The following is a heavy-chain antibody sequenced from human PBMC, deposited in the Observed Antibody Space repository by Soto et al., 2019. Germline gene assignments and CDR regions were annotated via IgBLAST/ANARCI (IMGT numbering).Heavy chain of an antibody. CDR2: FVVGGGST. D-gene: IGHD3-16*01. J-gene: IGHJ6*02. CDR3: AKNRKSRGGGPYSGREV. Sequence: XXSLRLSFAASGFTFSSYAMSWVPQAPGKGLGWVPAFVVGGGSTYYADSGRGGFTIPRENPKKTLYRKRNSLRAEDRAVFFWAKNRKSRGGGPYSGREVGAQGTRFTVS. V-gene: IGHV3-23*01. CDR1: GFTFSSYA.